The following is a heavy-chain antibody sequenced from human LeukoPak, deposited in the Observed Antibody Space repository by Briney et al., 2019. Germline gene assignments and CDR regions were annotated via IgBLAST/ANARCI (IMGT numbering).Heavy chain of an antibody. J-gene: IGHJ6*02. V-gene: IGHV3-11*01. Sequence: GGSLRLSCAASGFTFSDYYMSWVRQAPGRGLEWVPYISRGGSTIYYADSVKGRFTISRDNARNSLYLQMNSLRAEDTAVYSCARVTQDGMDVWGQGTTVTVSS. CDR1: GFTFSDYY. D-gene: IGHD1-14*01. CDR3: ARVTQDGMDV. CDR2: ISRGGSTI.